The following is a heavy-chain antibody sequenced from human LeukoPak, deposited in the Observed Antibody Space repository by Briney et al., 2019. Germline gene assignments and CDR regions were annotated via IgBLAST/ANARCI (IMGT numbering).Heavy chain of an antibody. D-gene: IGHD3-22*01. CDR1: GGTFSSYA. J-gene: IGHJ3*02. V-gene: IGHV1-69*05. CDR3: ARDGEGRYYDSSGLYAFDI. CDR2: IIPIFGTA. Sequence: SVKVSCMASGGTFSSYAISWVRQAPGQGLEWMGGIIPIFGTANYAQKFQGRVTITTDESTSTAYMELSSLRSEDTAVYYCARDGEGRYYDSSGLYAFDIWGQGTMVTVSS.